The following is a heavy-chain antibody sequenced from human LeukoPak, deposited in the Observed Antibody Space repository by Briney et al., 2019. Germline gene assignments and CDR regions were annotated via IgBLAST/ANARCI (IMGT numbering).Heavy chain of an antibody. Sequence: GESLTISCKGSRYSFTSYWIGWVRQMPAKGREWMGFIYPGDSDTRYSPSFQGQVTSSADKSISTADLQRSSLKASDTAMYYGARHRRNSYMAGIGVWGQETTVTVSS. J-gene: IGHJ6*02. CDR3: ARHRRNSYMAGIGV. D-gene: IGHD2/OR15-2a*01. CDR1: RYSFTSYW. V-gene: IGHV5-51*01. CDR2: IYPGDSDT.